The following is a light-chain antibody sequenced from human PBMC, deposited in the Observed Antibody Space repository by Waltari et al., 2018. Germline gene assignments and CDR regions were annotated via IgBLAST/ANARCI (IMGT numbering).Light chain of an antibody. CDR2: WAS. J-gene: IGKJ5*01. V-gene: IGKV4-1*01. CDR3: QQYYSSPPT. CDR1: QSISDSFNHRNY. Sequence: DIVMTQSPDSLSVSPGERATINCQSSQSISDSFNHRNYLAWYQQKPGKPPKLLIAWASTRESGVPARISGIGSGTDFSLTISSLQADDVAVYYCQQYYSSPPTFGQGTRLEMK.